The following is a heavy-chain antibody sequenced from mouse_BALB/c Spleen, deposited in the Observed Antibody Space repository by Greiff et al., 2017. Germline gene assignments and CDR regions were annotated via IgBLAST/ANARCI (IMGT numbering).Heavy chain of an antibody. V-gene: IGHV5-9-4*01. D-gene: IGHD2-1*01. CDR3: ARAYGNYDAMDY. CDR2: ISSGGSYI. Sequence: EVKLMESGGGLVKPGGSLKLSCAASGFTFSSYAMSWVRQSPEKRLEWVAEISSGGSYIYYPDTVTGRFTISRDNAKNTLYLEMSSLRSEDTSMYYCARAYGNYDAMDYWGQGTSVTVSA. J-gene: IGHJ4*01. CDR1: GFTFSSYA.